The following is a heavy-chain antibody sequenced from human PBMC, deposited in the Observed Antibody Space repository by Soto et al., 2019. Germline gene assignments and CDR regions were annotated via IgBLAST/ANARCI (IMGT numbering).Heavy chain of an antibody. J-gene: IGHJ4*02. CDR2: IYRTGST. CDR1: GGSFTSNNW. CDR3: ASRDTGTSVDY. V-gene: IGHV4-4*02. Sequence: QVQLQESGPGLVKPSGTLSLTCAVSGGSFTSNNWWTWVRQPPGQGLEWIGEIYRTGSTNYNPSLKSRVTLSLDKSENQFSLKVTSLTAADTAVYYCASRDTGTSVDYCGQGTLVTVSS. D-gene: IGHD1-7*01.